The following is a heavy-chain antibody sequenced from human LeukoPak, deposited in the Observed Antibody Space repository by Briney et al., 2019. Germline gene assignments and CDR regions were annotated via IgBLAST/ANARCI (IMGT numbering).Heavy chain of an antibody. V-gene: IGHV4-34*01. J-gene: IGHJ4*02. D-gene: IGHD3-22*01. CDR2: IHHSGST. CDR3: ASVPYSSGYYNY. CDR1: GVSFSGFY. Sequence: PSETLSLTCAVYGVSFSGFYWGWIRQPPGKGLEWIGEIHHSGSTNYNPSLKSRVTMSVDTSKNQFSLKLSSVTAADTAVYYCASVPYSSGYYNYWGQGTLVTVS.